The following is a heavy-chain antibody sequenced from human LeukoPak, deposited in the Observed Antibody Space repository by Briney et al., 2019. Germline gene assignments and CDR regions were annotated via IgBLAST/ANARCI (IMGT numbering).Heavy chain of an antibody. CDR3: ARYSYCGGDCYTFDY. D-gene: IGHD2-21*02. J-gene: IGHJ4*02. Sequence: ASVKVSCKTSAYTFTGYYVHWVRQAPGQGPEWMGWINPNSGGTNYAQKFQGRVTMTRDTSISTAYMELSGLRSDDTAVYYCARYSYCGGDCYTFDYWGQGTLATVSS. V-gene: IGHV1-2*02. CDR2: INPNSGGT. CDR1: AYTFTGYY.